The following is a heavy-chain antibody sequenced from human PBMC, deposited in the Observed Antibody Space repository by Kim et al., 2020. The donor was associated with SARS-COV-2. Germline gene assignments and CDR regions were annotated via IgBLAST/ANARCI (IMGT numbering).Heavy chain of an antibody. Sequence: MWYNDYSPSVKGRITISPDTSKNHFSLQLNSVSPEDTAVYYCARGYAFDIWGPGALVTVSS. CDR2: MWYN. V-gene: IGHV6-1*01. CDR3: ARGYAFDI. J-gene: IGHJ3*02.